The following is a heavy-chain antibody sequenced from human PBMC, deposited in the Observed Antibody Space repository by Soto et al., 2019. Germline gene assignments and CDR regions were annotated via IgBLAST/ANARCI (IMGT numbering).Heavy chain of an antibody. CDR2: IYNSEST. CDR1: GGSISSGGHY. V-gene: IGHV4-31*03. Sequence: SGTLSLTCTVSGGSISSGGHYWSWIRQNPGKGLEWIGYIYNSESTYYNPSLRDRITISQDTSERQFSLNLRLVTAADTAVYYCARLRIATNNYKWFDPWGQGTLVTVSS. D-gene: IGHD2-21*01. CDR3: ARLRIATNNYKWFDP. J-gene: IGHJ5*02.